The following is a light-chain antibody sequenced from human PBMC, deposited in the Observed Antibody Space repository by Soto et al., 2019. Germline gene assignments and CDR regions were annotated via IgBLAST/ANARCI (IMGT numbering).Light chain of an antibody. CDR2: EVD. CDR3: SSYAGSNNWM. Sequence: QSALTQPPSASGSPGQSVTISCTGTTSDVGVYNYVSWYQQHPGKAPKFIIYEVDQRPSGVPDRFSGSKSGNTASLTVSGLQAEDEADYYCSSYAGSNNWMFGGGTKLTVL. J-gene: IGLJ3*02. CDR1: TSDVGVYNY. V-gene: IGLV2-8*01.